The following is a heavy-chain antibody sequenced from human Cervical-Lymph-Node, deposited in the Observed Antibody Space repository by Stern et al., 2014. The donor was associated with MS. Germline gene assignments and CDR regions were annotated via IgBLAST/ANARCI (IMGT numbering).Heavy chain of an antibody. CDR2: INHSGNT. Sequence: QVQLQQWGAGLLRPSETLSLTCAVHGASFTDNYWSWIRQTPGQGLEWLGEINHSGNTHHNPSLMSRVTLSVDTAKNQFSLKLNSVTAADTAVYYCARERKVERSARVFVSFDVWGQGTLLTVSS. J-gene: IGHJ3*01. D-gene: IGHD1-1*01. CDR1: GASFTDNY. CDR3: ARERKVERSARVFVSFDV. V-gene: IGHV4-34*01.